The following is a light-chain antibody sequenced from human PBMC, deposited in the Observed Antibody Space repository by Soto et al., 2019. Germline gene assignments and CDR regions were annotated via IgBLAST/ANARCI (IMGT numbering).Light chain of an antibody. CDR2: SND. Sequence: QSVLTQSPSASGTPGQRVSISCSGSSSNIGSNTVSWYQHVPGTAPKLLIYSNDQRPSAVPGRFSGSKSGSSASLAISGLQSEDEAYSYCATWDDSLNVVFGGGTKVTVL. V-gene: IGLV1-44*01. CDR3: ATWDDSLNVV. CDR1: SSNIGSNT. J-gene: IGLJ3*02.